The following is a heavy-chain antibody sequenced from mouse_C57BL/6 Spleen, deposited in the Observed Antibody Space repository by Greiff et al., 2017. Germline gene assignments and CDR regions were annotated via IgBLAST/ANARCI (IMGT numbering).Heavy chain of an antibody. CDR1: GYSFTGYY. D-gene: IGHD3-2*02. CDR3: ARRGSSGYLFAY. Sequence: VQLQQSGPELVKPGASVKISCKASGYSFTGYYMNWVKQSPEKSLEWIGEINPSTGGTTYNQKFKAKATLTVDKSSSTAYMQLKSLTSEDSAVYYCARRGSSGYLFAYWGQGTLVTVSA. J-gene: IGHJ3*01. CDR2: INPSTGGT. V-gene: IGHV1-42*01.